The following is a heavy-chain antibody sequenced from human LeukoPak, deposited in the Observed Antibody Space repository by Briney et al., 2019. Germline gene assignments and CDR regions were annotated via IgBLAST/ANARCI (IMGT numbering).Heavy chain of an antibody. D-gene: IGHD3-22*01. CDR2: ISYSGNT. CDR1: GVSISSGGYY. V-gene: IGHV4-31*03. Sequence: SETLSLTCTVSGVSISSGGYYWSWIRQDPGKDLEWIGYISYSGNTHYNPSLESRVAMSLDTAKNHFSLKLRSVTAADTAVYYCARADYDSRGHLLSFDYWGQGTLGTVSS. J-gene: IGHJ4*02. CDR3: ARADYDSRGHLLSFDY.